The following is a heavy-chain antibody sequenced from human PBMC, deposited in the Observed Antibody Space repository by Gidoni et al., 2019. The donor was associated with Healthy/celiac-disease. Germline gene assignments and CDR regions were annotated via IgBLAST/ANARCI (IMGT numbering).Heavy chain of an antibody. Sequence: QVQLQESGPGLVKPSQTLSLTCTVSGGSISSGGYYWSWIRQHPGKGLEWIGYIYYSGSTYYNPSLKSRVTISVDTSKNQFSLKLSSVTAADTAVYYCARDSPASAAAGIWYFDLWGRGTLVTVSS. J-gene: IGHJ2*01. CDR3: ARDSPASAAAGIWYFDL. V-gene: IGHV4-31*03. CDR1: GGSISSGGYY. D-gene: IGHD6-13*01. CDR2: IYYSGST.